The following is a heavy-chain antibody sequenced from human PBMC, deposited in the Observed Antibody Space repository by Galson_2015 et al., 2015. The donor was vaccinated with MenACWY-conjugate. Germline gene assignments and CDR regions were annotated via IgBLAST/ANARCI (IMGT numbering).Heavy chain of an antibody. D-gene: IGHD2-2*01. CDR2: IYWDDDK. V-gene: IGHV2-5*02. J-gene: IGHJ4*02. CDR1: GFSLTTRGVG. Sequence: PALVKPTQTLTLTCTFSGFSLTTRGVGVGWIRQPPGKALEWLAFIYWDDDKRYSPSLKSRLTITKDPSKNQVVLTVSNMDPVDPATYYCARRYCSTTSCYGCDYWGQGALVTVSS. CDR3: ARRYCSTTSCYGCDY.